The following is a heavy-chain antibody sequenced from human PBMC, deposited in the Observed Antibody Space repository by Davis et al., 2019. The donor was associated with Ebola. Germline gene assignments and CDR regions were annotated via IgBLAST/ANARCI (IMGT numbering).Heavy chain of an antibody. J-gene: IGHJ4*02. CDR3: VKGDRQCSSSSCYNY. CDR2: MNPDSGNT. Sequence: ASVKVSCKASRYSLTNYDINWVRQATGQGLEWMGWMNPDSGNTGYAQKFQGRVTMTRTTSIGTAYMELSSLTSEDTAIYYCVKGDRQCSSSSCYNYWGQGTLVTVSS. V-gene: IGHV1-8*01. D-gene: IGHD2-2*02. CDR1: RYSLTNYD.